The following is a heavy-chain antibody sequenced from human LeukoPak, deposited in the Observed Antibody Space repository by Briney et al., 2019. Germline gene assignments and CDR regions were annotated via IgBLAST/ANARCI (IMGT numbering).Heavy chain of an antibody. Sequence: SETLSLTCTVSGGSISSYYWSWIRQLPGKGLEWIGYIYYSGSTNYNPSLKSRVTISVDTSKNQFSLKLSSVTAADTAVYYCARDHGDYSFDYWGQGTLVTVSS. J-gene: IGHJ4*02. V-gene: IGHV4-59*01. CDR1: GGSISSYY. CDR3: ARDHGDYSFDY. CDR2: IYYSGST. D-gene: IGHD4-17*01.